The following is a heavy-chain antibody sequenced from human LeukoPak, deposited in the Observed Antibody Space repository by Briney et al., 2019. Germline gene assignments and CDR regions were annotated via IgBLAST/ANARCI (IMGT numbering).Heavy chain of an antibody. J-gene: IGHJ4*02. CDR3: ASGGPEMATIGGDYFDY. CDR2: IIPIFGIA. Sequence: SVKVSCKASGGTFSSYAISWVRQAPGQGLEWMGRIIPIFGIANYAQKFQGRVTITADKPTSTAYMELSSLRSEDTAVYYCASGGPEMATIGGDYFDYWGQGTLVTVSS. D-gene: IGHD5-24*01. V-gene: IGHV1-69*04. CDR1: GGTFSSYA.